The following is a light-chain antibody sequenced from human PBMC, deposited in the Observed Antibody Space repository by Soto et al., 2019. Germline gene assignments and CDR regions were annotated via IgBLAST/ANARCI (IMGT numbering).Light chain of an antibody. J-gene: IGLJ2*01. V-gene: IGLV2-18*01. CDR1: SSDVGSYNR. Sequence: QSALTQPASVSGSPGQSITISCTGTSSDVGSYNRVSWYQQPPGTAPKLMIYEVSNRPSGVPDRFSGSKSGNTASLTISGLQAEDEADYYCSLYTSSSILFGGGTQLTVL. CDR2: EVS. CDR3: SLYTSSSIL.